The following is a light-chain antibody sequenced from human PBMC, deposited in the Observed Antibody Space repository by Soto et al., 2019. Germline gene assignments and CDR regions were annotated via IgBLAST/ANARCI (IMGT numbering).Light chain of an antibody. Sequence: SXXXVFSSSNNQNYLSWFQQKPAQPPKRRIYWESTRKPGVPDRFSGSGSGTDFTLTIRSLQTEHVAVYHCQQYYGTTITFGQGTRLQIK. CDR1: XXVFSSSNNQNY. CDR2: WES. J-gene: IGKJ5*01. V-gene: IGKV4-1*01. CDR3: QQYYGTTIT.